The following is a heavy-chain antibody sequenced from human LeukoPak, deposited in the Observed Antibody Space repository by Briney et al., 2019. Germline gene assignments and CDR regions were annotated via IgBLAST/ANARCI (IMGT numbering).Heavy chain of an antibody. V-gene: IGHV3-23*01. D-gene: IGHD3-16*01. CDR2: ISKSGDHT. CDR3: ATSWGPDTSAFRWGRDGMDV. Sequence: GGSLRLSCAASGFTFSSYAMNWVRQAPGKGLEWVSAISKSGDHTYYAASAKGRFTIYRDNSKNTQYLQMNSLRAEDTAVYYCATSWGPDTSAFRWGRDGMDVWGQGTTVIVS. J-gene: IGHJ6*02. CDR1: GFTFSSYA.